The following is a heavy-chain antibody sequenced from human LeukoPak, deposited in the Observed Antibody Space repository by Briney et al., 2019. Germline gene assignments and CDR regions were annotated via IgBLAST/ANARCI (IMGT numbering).Heavy chain of an antibody. Sequence: SGPTLVNPTETLTLTCTVSGFSLSNARMGVSWIRQPPVKALEWLAHIFSNDEKSYSTSLKSRLTISKDTSKSQVVLTMTNMDPVDTATYYCARMATVPGPVDYWGQGTLVTVSS. V-gene: IGHV2-26*01. J-gene: IGHJ4*02. CDR2: IFSNDEK. CDR1: GFSLSNARMG. CDR3: ARMATVPGPVDY. D-gene: IGHD4-11*01.